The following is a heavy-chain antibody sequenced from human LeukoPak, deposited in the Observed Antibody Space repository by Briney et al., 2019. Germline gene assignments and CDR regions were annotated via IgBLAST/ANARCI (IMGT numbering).Heavy chain of an antibody. J-gene: IGHJ4*02. Sequence: SETLSLPCTVSGGSISSSNYYWAWIRQPPEKGLEWIGSLYYGGNTYYNPSLESRVTVSVDTSKNHVSLKLTSVTAADTAVFYCARASYYGSSGYPHFDYWGQGTLVTVSS. CDR2: LYYGGNT. CDR3: ARASYYGSSGYPHFDY. V-gene: IGHV4-39*02. D-gene: IGHD3-22*01. CDR1: GGSISSSNYY.